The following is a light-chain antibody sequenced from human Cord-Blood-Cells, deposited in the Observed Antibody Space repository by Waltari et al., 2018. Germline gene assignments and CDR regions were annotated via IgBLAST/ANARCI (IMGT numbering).Light chain of an antibody. Sequence: QSALTQPASVSGSPGQSITISCTGTSSDVGSYNLVSWYQQHPGKAPKLMIYEGSKRPSGVSNRFSGSKSGNTAYLTISVLQAEDEADYYCCSYAGSSTWVFGGGTKLTVL. V-gene: IGLV2-23*01. CDR2: EGS. CDR1: SSDVGSYNL. J-gene: IGLJ3*02. CDR3: CSYAGSSTWV.